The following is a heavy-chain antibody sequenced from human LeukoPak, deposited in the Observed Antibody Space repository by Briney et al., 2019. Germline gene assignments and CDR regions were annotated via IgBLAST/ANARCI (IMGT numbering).Heavy chain of an antibody. V-gene: IGHV4-61*01. D-gene: IGHD6-13*01. J-gene: IGHJ4*02. CDR3: ARGMAAGPSVGSFDY. CDR1: GGSVSSGTYH. Sequence: SETLSLTCTVSGGSVSSGTYHWSWIRQPPGKGLEWIGYIYYSGVTNYNPSLKSRVTILVDTPKNQFSLKLSSVTAADTAVYYCARGMAAGPSVGSFDYWGQGTLVTVSS. CDR2: IYYSGVT.